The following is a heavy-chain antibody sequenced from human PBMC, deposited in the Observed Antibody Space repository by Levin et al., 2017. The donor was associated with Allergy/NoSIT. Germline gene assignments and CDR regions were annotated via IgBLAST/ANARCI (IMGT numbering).Heavy chain of an antibody. J-gene: IGHJ4*02. CDR2: VSGSGDTT. CDR3: AQGGWYEYFDR. CDR1: GFTFSSYS. Sequence: GGSLRLSCAASGFTFSSYSMSWVRQAPGKGLECVSTVSGSGDTTFYAASVKGRVTISRDNSMNTPYLQINSLRAEDTAVYYCAQGGWYEYFDRWGQGTLVTVSS. V-gene: IGHV3-23*01. D-gene: IGHD6-19*01.